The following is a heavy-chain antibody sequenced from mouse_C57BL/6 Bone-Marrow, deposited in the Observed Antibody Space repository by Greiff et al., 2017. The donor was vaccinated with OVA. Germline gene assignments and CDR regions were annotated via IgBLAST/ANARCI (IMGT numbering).Heavy chain of an antibody. D-gene: IGHD2-1*01. V-gene: IGHV14-1*01. CDR3: TTIYYGNHWYFDV. CDR1: GFNIKDYY. J-gene: IGHJ1*03. Sequence: EVKLVESGAELVRPGASVKLSCTASGFNIKDYYMHWVKQRPEQGLEWIGRIDPEDGDTEYAPKFQGKATMTADTSSNTAYLQLSSLTSEDTAVYYCTTIYYGNHWYFDVWGTGTTVTVSS. CDR2: IDPEDGDT.